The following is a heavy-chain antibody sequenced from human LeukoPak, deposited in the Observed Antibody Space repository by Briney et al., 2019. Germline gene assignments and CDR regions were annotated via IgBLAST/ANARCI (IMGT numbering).Heavy chain of an antibody. J-gene: IGHJ4*02. CDR3: ARGRFGELLTPRFDY. CDR2: INHSGST. D-gene: IGHD3-10*01. CDR1: GGSFSGYY. Sequence: PSETLSLTCAVYGGSFSGYYWSWIRQPPGKGLEWIGEINHSGSTNYNPSLKSRVTISVDTSKNQFSLKLSSVTAADTAVYYCARGRFGELLTPRFDYWGQGTLVTVSS. V-gene: IGHV4-34*01.